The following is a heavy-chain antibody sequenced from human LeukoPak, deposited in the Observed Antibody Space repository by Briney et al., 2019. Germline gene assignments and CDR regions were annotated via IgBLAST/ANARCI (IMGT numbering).Heavy chain of an antibody. V-gene: IGHV5-51*01. CDR3: ASTPYSSSWPYDAFDI. CDR2: IYPGDSDT. J-gene: IGHJ3*02. CDR1: GYIFTSYW. D-gene: IGHD6-13*01. Sequence: GESLKISCKGSGYIFTSYWIGWVRQMPGKGLEWMGIIYPGDSDTRYSPSFQGQVTISADKSISTAYLQWSSLKTSDTAMYYCASTPYSSSWPYDAFDIWGQGTMVTVSS.